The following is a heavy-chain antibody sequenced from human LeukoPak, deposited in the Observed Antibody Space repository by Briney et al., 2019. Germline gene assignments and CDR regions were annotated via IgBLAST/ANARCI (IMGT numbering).Heavy chain of an antibody. V-gene: IGHV4-34*01. J-gene: IGHJ6*03. Sequence: NPSETLSLTCAVYGGSFSGYYWSWIRQPPGKGLEWIGEINHSGSTNYNPSLKSRVTISVDTSKNQFSLKLSSVTAADTAVYYCARGVAAAGRYYYYYMDVWGKGTTVTVSS. D-gene: IGHD6-13*01. CDR3: ARGVAAAGRYYYYYMDV. CDR2: INHSGST. CDR1: GGSFSGYY.